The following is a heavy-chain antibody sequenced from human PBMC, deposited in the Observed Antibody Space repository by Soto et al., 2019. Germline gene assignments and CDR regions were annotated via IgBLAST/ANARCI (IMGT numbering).Heavy chain of an antibody. D-gene: IGHD3-22*01. V-gene: IGHV4-31*03. CDR1: GGSISSGGYY. Sequence: SETLSLTCTVSGGSISSGGYYWSWIRQHPGKGLXGIXXIXXSXTXXXNXXLKSRVIISIDTSKNHFSLKLSSVTAADTAVYYCARASYHDNSGHDYWGQGTLVTVSS. CDR2: IXXSXTX. CDR3: ARASYHDNSGHDY. J-gene: IGHJ4*02.